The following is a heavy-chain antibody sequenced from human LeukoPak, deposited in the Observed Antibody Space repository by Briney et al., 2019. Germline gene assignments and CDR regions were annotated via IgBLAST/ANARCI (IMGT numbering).Heavy chain of an antibody. CDR3: AKDSFPEYSSSWVDY. J-gene: IGHJ4*02. CDR2: ISWNSGSI. CDR1: GFTFSTYA. D-gene: IGHD6-13*01. Sequence: GGSLRLSCAASGFTFSTYAMTWVRQAPGKGLEWVSGISWNSGSIGYADSVKGRFTISRDNAKNSLYLQMNSLRAEDTALYYCAKDSFPEYSSSWVDYWGQGTLVTASS. V-gene: IGHV3-9*01.